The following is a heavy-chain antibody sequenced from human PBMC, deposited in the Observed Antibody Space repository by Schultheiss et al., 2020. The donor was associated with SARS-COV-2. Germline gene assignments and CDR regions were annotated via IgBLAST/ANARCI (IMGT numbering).Heavy chain of an antibody. Sequence: GGSLRLSCAASGFTFSSYEMNWVRQAPGKGLEWVANMKGDGGEKDNVDSMKGRFTFSRDNAKNSLYLQMNSLRVEDTAVYYCARDSDYGDYVIDYWGQGTLVTVSS. D-gene: IGHD4-17*01. CDR1: GFTFSSYE. CDR3: ARDSDYGDYVIDY. J-gene: IGHJ4*02. V-gene: IGHV3-7*01. CDR2: MKGDGGEK.